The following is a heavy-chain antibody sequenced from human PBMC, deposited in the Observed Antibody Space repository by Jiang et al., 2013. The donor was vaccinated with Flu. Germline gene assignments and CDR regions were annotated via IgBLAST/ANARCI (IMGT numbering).Heavy chain of an antibody. CDR2: ILAGETP. Sequence: GSGLVKPSETLSLTCAISGGSFDDYFWSWIRQSPGRGLEWIGEILAGETPNYNPSLKSRVTISVDTSKNHFSLTLTSLTAADAAVYYCARNDYGGNPRRYYTFYYGLDVWGQGTTGHRLF. CDR1: GGSFDDYF. D-gene: IGHD3-3*01. V-gene: IGHV4-34*12. CDR3: ARNDYGGNPRRYYTFYYGLDV. J-gene: IGHJ6*02.